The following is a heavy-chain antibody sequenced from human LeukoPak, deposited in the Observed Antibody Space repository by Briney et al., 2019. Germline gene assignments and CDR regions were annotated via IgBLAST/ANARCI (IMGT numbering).Heavy chain of an antibody. CDR1: GGSLSGRY. CDR3: ARHWIQLWFFDY. Sequence: SETLSLTCTVSGGSLSGRYWSWIRQPPGKGLEWIGSIYYSGSTYYNPSLKSRVTISVDTSKNQFSLKLSSVTAADTAVYYCARHWIQLWFFDYWGQGTLVTVSS. V-gene: IGHV4-59*05. J-gene: IGHJ4*02. D-gene: IGHD5-18*01. CDR2: IYYSGST.